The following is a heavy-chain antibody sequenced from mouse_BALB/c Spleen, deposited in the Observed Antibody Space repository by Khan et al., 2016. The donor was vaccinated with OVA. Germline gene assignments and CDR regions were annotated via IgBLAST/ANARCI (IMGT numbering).Heavy chain of an antibody. J-gene: IGHJ2*01. D-gene: IGHD2-4*01. CDR3: ARYGDDYWYFDY. CDR1: GDSITSGY. Sequence: EVKLLESGPSLVKPSQTLSLTCSVTGDSITSGYRNWIRKFPGNKLEYMGHISYSGSTYYNPSLKSRISITRDTSKNQYYLQLNSVTTEDTATYYCARYGDDYWYFDYWGQGTTLTVSS. CDR2: ISYSGST. V-gene: IGHV3-8*02.